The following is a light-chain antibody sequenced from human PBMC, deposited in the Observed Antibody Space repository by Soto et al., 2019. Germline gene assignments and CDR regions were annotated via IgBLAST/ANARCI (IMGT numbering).Light chain of an antibody. J-gene: IGKJ1*01. CDR3: EHYGGSPQT. V-gene: IGKV3-20*01. CDR1: QSVSNY. CDR2: VAS. Sequence: EIVLTQSPGTLSLSPGERATLSCRASQSVSNYLAWYQQKPGQAPRLLIYVASSRATGIPDRFSGSGSGTDFTLTISRLEPEDFAVYYCEHYGGSPQTFGQGTKVEIK.